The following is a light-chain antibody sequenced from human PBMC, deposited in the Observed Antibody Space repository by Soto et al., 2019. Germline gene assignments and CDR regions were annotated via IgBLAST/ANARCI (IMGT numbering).Light chain of an antibody. CDR1: SSDVGGYNY. V-gene: IGLV2-11*01. J-gene: IGLJ2*01. CDR3: CSYAGSFVV. Sequence: QSVLTQPRSVSGSPGQSVTIFCTGNSSDVGGYNYVSWYQQHPGKAPKLMIYDVSKLPSGVPDRFSGSKSGNTASLTISGLQTEDEADYYCCSYAGSFVVFGGGTKLTVL. CDR2: DVS.